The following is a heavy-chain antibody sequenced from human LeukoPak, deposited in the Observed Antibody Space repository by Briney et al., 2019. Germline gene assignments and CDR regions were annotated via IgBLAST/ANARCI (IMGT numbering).Heavy chain of an antibody. Sequence: PSETLSLTCTVSGGSISSSSYYWGWIRQPPGKGLEWIGSIYYSGSTYYNPSLKSRVSISVDTSKNQFSLKLSSVTAADTAVYYCARLVRSGYFFDYWGQGTLVTVSS. J-gene: IGHJ4*02. D-gene: IGHD3-22*01. V-gene: IGHV4-39*01. CDR2: IYYSGST. CDR1: GGSISSSSYY. CDR3: ARLVRSGYFFDY.